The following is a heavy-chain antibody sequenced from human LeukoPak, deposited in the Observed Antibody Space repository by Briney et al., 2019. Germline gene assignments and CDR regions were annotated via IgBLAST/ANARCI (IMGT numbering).Heavy chain of an antibody. CDR3: ARGRGADYGGNSGYFDY. Sequence: LPGKSLRLSCAASGFTFGGFGMHWVRQAPGKGLEWVAVIWYDGSNKYYADSVKGRFTISRDNPKNTLYVQMNSLRAEDTAVYYCARGRGADYGGNSGYFDYWGQGTLVTVSS. D-gene: IGHD4-23*01. CDR1: GFTFGGFG. J-gene: IGHJ4*02. CDR2: IWYDGSNK. V-gene: IGHV3-33*01.